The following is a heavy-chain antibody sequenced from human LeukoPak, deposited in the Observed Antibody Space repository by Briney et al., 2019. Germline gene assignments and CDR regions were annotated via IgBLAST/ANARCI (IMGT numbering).Heavy chain of an antibody. Sequence: GGSLRLSRVPSGVSSCIYAMHCVRPALDERRGWGAVISYVGSNKYYAGSVKGRFTISRDNSKNTLYLQMNILRAEDTAVYYGARDLPRAYSYGSLDYWGQGTLVTVSS. D-gene: IGHD5-18*01. J-gene: IGHJ4*02. CDR2: ISYVGSNK. CDR3: ARDLPRAYSYGSLDY. CDR1: GVSSCIYA. V-gene: IGHV3-30-3*01.